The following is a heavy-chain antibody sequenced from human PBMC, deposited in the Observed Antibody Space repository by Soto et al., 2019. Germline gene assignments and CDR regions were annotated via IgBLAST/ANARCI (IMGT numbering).Heavy chain of an antibody. D-gene: IGHD3-9*01. CDR2: IIPIFGTA. J-gene: IGHJ3*02. CDR3: ARSRSSYYDILTGYSTLDVFDI. CDR1: GGTFSSYT. V-gene: IGHV1-69*13. Sequence: SVKVSCKASGGTFSSYTISWVRQAPGQGLEWMGGIIPIFGTANYAQKFQGRVTITADESTSTAYMELSSLRSEDTAVYYCARSRSSYYDILTGYSTLDVFDIWGQGTMVTVSS.